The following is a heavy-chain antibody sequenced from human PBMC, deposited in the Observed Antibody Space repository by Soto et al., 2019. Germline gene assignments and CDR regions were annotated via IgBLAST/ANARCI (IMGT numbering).Heavy chain of an antibody. CDR3: ARDFRRERITIFGVVTTDETYGMDV. Sequence: PGGSLRLSCAASGFTFSGYAMHWVRQAPGKGLEWVAVISYDGSNKYYADSVKGRFTISRDNSKNTLYLQMNSLRAEDTAVYYCARDFRRERITIFGVVTTDETYGMDVWGQGTTVTVSS. J-gene: IGHJ6*02. D-gene: IGHD3-3*01. CDR1: GFTFSGYA. V-gene: IGHV3-30-3*01. CDR2: ISYDGSNK.